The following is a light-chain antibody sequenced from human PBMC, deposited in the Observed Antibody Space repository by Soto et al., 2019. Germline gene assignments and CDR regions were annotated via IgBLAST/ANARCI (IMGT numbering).Light chain of an antibody. V-gene: IGKV3-11*01. CDR1: QSVGTY. CDR3: QQRRGGGE. J-gene: IGKJ1*01. Sequence: VFSHAPCTTNLSPAERATLSCRASQSVGTYLAWYQHKPGQAPRLLIFDASKRATGIPARFSGSGSGTDFTLTISSLEPEDFAVYYCQQRRGGGEFGQVTKVAIK. CDR2: DAS.